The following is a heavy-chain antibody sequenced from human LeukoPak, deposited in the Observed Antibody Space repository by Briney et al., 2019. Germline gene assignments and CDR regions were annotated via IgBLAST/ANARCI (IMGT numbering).Heavy chain of an antibody. D-gene: IGHD6-6*01. CDR2: IWYGGSNK. CDR1: GFTFSSYG. V-gene: IGHV3-33*06. Sequence: PGRSLRLSCAASGFTFSSYGMHWVRQAPGKGLEWVAVIWYGGSNKYYADSLKGRFTISRDNSKNMLYLQMNILRVEDTAVHYCAKDRYPYSSSSVHWFDPWGQGTLVTVSS. CDR3: AKDRYPYSSSSVHWFDP. J-gene: IGHJ5*02.